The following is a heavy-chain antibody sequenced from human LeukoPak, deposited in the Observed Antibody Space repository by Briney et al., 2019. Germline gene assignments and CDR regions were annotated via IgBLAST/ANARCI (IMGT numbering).Heavy chain of an antibody. CDR3: ARLRGGAY. J-gene: IGHJ4*02. CDR1: GITLSNYG. D-gene: IGHD3-10*01. CDR2: IKQDGGET. V-gene: IGHV3-7*01. Sequence: GGSLRLSCAVSGITLSNYGMSWVRQAPGKGLEWVANIKQDGGETYYVDSVKGRFTISRDNAKNSLYLQMNSLRAEDTALYYCARLRGGAYWGQGTLVTVSS.